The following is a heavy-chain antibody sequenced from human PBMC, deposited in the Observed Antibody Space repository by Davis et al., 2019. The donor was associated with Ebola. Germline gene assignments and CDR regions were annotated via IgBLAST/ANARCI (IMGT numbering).Heavy chain of an antibody. V-gene: IGHV3-23*01. Sequence: SLILHRPAPGFTFRRNAMRCVRQAPGHGLEWVSASIGSGSSTYYADSVKGRFTISRDNSKNTLYLQMNSLRADDTAVYYCAKDLGYNSDWYGYYFDYWGQGTLVSVSS. CDR1: GFTFRRNA. CDR2: SIGSGSST. D-gene: IGHD6-19*01. J-gene: IGHJ4*02. CDR3: AKDLGYNSDWYGYYFDY.